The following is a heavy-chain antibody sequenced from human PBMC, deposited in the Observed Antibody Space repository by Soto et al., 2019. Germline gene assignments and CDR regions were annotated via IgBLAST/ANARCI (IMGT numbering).Heavy chain of an antibody. D-gene: IGHD3-9*01. CDR3: ARADYDILTGSRPGAY. CDR2: ISSSGSTI. Sequence: GGSLRLSCAASGFTFSDYYMSWIRQAPGKGLEWVSYISSSGSTIYYADSVKGRFTISRDNAKNSLYLQMNSLRAEDTAVYYCARADYDILTGSRPGAYWGQGTLVTVSS. V-gene: IGHV3-11*01. CDR1: GFTFSDYY. J-gene: IGHJ4*02.